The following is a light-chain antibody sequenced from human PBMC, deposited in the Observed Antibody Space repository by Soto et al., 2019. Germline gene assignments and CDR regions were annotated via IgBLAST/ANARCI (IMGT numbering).Light chain of an antibody. Sequence: DIVLTQSPDSLAMSLGERATINCRSSQSVLFPSNNKNYLAWYQQKPGQPPKLLIYWASTRESGVPDRFSGSGSGTDFTLTISSLQAEDVAVYYCQQYYSAPWMFGQGNKVEIK. CDR3: QQYYSAPWM. V-gene: IGKV4-1*01. CDR2: WAS. J-gene: IGKJ1*01. CDR1: QSVLFPSNNKNY.